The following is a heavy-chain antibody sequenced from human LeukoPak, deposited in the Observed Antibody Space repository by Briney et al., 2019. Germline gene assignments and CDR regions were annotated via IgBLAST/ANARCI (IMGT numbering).Heavy chain of an antibody. D-gene: IGHD2-2*01. J-gene: IGHJ6*02. V-gene: IGHV3-11*03. CDR3: ARIVVVPAAMEGYYYYGMDV. CDR2: ISSSSSYT. CDR1: GFTFSDYY. Sequence: GGSLRLSCAASGFTFSDYYMSGIRQAPGKGLEWVSYISSSSSYTNYADSVKGRFTISRDNAKNSLYLQMNSLRAEDTAVYYCARIVVVPAAMEGYYYYGMDVWGQGTTVTVSS.